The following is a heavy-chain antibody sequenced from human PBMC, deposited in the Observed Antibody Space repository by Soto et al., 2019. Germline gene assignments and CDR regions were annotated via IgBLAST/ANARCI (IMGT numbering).Heavy chain of an antibody. J-gene: IGHJ4*02. CDR3: TRGTDPQTWMVDY. CDR1: GGTFSSYT. Sequence: QVQLVQSGAEVKKPGSSVKVSCKASGGTFSSYTISWVRQAPGQGLEWMGRIIPSLGIANYAQKFQGRVTITADKSTRTAYMKLSSLRSEDTAVYYCTRGTDPQTWMVDYWGQGTLVTVSS. D-gene: IGHD5-12*01. V-gene: IGHV1-69*02. CDR2: IIPSLGIA.